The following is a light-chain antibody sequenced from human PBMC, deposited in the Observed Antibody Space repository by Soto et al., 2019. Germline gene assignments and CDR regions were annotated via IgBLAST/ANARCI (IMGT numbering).Light chain of an antibody. CDR1: QSVSNNY. J-gene: IGKJ1*01. CDR3: QQYGSSGT. V-gene: IGKV3-20*01. Sequence: EILLTQSPGTLSLSPGERATLSCRASQSVSNNYLAWYQQKPGQAPRLLIYGTSSRATGIPDRFRGSGSGTDFTLTISRLEPEDFAVYYCQQYGSSGTFGQGTKVDIK. CDR2: GTS.